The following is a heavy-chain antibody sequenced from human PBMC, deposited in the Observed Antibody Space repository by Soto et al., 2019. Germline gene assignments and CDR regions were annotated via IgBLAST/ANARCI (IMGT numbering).Heavy chain of an antibody. CDR1: GFTFSSYG. CDR2: IWYDGSNK. J-gene: IGHJ6*02. Sequence: QVQLVESGGGVVQPGRSLRLSCAASGFTFSSYGMHWVRQAPGKGLEWVAVIWYDGSNKYYADSVKGRFTISRDNSKNTLYLQMNSLRAEDTAVYYCASLSDKIDTYGMDVWGQGTTVTVSS. V-gene: IGHV3-33*01. D-gene: IGHD2-21*02. CDR3: ASLSDKIDTYGMDV.